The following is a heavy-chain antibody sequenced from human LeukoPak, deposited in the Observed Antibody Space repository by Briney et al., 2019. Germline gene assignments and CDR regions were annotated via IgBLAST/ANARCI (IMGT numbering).Heavy chain of an antibody. Sequence: SETLSLTCTVSGGSISSSSYYWGWIRQPAGKGLEWIGRIYTSGSTNYNPSLKSRVTMSVDTSKNQFSLKLSSVTAADTAVYYCARDREIAAAGPDAFDIWGQGTMVTVSS. CDR3: ARDREIAAAGPDAFDI. CDR1: GGSISSSSYY. J-gene: IGHJ3*02. V-gene: IGHV4-61*02. CDR2: IYTSGST. D-gene: IGHD6-13*01.